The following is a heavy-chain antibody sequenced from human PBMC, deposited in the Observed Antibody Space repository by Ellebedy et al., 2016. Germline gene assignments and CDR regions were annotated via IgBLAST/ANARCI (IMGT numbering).Heavy chain of an antibody. J-gene: IGHJ6*03. Sequence: SETLSLTCTVSGGSISSSSSYWGWIRQPPGKGLEWIGSIYYSGSTYYNPSLKSRVTISVDTSKNQFSLKLSSVTAADTAVYYCARGPKGDLVRYYMDVWGKGTTVTVSS. CDR3: ARGPKGDLVRYYMDV. CDR1: GGSISSSSSY. CDR2: IYYSGST. V-gene: IGHV4-39*01. D-gene: IGHD2-2*01.